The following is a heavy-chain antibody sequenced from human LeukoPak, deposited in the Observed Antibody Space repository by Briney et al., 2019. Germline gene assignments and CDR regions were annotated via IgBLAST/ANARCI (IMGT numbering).Heavy chain of an antibody. CDR2: IDPNSGGT. J-gene: IGHJ2*01. D-gene: IGHD2-15*01. CDR3: AKEADIVSFDL. CDR1: GYTFTGNH. Sequence: GASVKVSXKASGYTFTGNHVHWVRQAHGQGLEWIGWIDPNSGGTKYAQKFQDRVTMTSDTSISTAYMELSGLRSDDTAVYFCAKEADIVSFDLWGRGTLVTVSS. V-gene: IGHV1-2*02.